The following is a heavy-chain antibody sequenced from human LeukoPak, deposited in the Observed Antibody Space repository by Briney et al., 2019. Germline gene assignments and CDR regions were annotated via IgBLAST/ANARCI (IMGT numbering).Heavy chain of an antibody. V-gene: IGHV3-48*01. CDR2: ISSSSSTI. CDR3: ARDPSSCVWRSGGISYGMDV. J-gene: IGHJ6*02. D-gene: IGHD2-15*01. Sequence: GGSLRLSCAASGFTFSSYSMNWVRQAPGKGLEWVSYISSSSSTIYYADSVKGRFTIPRDNSKNTLYLQMNSLRAEDTAVYYCARDPSSCVWRSGGISYGMDVWGQGTTVTVSS. CDR1: GFTFSSYS.